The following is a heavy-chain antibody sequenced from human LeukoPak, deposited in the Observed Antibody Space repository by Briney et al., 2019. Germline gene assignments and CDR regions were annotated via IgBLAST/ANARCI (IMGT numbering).Heavy chain of an antibody. D-gene: IGHD4-23*01. CDR2: IYYSGST. CDR3: ASSSDYGGSAPDY. CDR1: GGSISSGGYY. V-gene: IGHV4-31*03. J-gene: IGHJ4*02. Sequence: SQTLSLTCTVSGGSISSGGYYWSWIHQHPGQGLEWIGYIYYSGSTYYNPSLKSRVTISVDTSKNQFSLKLSSVTAADTAVYYCASSSDYGGSAPDYWGQGTLVTVSS.